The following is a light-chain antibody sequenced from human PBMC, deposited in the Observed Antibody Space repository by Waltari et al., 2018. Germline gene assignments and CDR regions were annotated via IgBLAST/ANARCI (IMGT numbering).Light chain of an antibody. Sequence: DIQMTQSPSSLSASIGDRVIITCQARQGIRKFLGWVQQKPGNAPKVLISDASNLETGVPSRFSGSGFGTYFTFTINSLQPEDIGTYYCQQYESLPLSFGGGTKVEVK. V-gene: IGKV1-33*01. CDR1: QGIRKF. J-gene: IGKJ4*01. CDR2: DAS. CDR3: QQYESLPLS.